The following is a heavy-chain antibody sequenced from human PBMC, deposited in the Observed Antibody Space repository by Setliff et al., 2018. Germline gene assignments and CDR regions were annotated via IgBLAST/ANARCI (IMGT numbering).Heavy chain of an antibody. V-gene: IGHV3-30*02. Sequence: GGSLRLSCAASGFTFSSYGMHWVRQAPGKGLEWVAFIRYDGSNKYYADSVKGRFTISRDNSKNTLYLQMNSLRAENTAVYYCAKDGDYNFWSGYFRAYYYYYYMDVWGKGTTVTVSS. J-gene: IGHJ6*03. D-gene: IGHD3-3*01. CDR3: AKDGDYNFWSGYFRAYYYYYYMDV. CDR1: GFTFSSYG. CDR2: IRYDGSNK.